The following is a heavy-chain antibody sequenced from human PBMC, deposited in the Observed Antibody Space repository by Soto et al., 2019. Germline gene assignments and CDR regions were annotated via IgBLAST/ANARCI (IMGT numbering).Heavy chain of an antibody. J-gene: IGHJ4*02. CDR2: IYYSGST. CDR3: ARAPRRGYYTYCFDY. CDR1: GGSLSSYY. D-gene: IGHD3-3*01. V-gene: IGHV4-59*12. Sequence: SETLSLTCTVPGGSLSSYYWSWIRQPPGKGSEWIGDIYYSGSTNYNPSLKSRVNISVDTSKNQFALQLSSVTAADTAVYYCARAPRRGYYTYCFDYWGQGTLVTVSS.